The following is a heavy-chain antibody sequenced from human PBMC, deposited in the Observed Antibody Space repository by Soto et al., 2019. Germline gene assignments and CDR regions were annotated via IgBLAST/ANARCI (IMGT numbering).Heavy chain of an antibody. Sequence: GESLKISCKGSGYSFSSYWIGWVRQMPGKGLEWMGIIYPGDSDTKYSPSFQGQVTISADKSISTAYLQWSSLKASDTAIYYCQRPHQSPVEVPYWGQGTLVTVSS. CDR1: GYSFSSYW. CDR2: IYPGDSDT. J-gene: IGHJ4*02. CDR3: QRPHQSPVEVPY. V-gene: IGHV5-51*01.